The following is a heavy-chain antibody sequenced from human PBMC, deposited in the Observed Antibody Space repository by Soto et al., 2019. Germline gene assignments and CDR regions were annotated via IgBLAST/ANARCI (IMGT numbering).Heavy chain of an antibody. J-gene: IGHJ5*02. V-gene: IGHV4-34*01. D-gene: IGHD1-26*01. CDR1: GGSLSGSY. CDR2: INHRGST. CDR3: ATGGGFIESRMVWFDP. Sequence: SETLSLTCAVYGGSLSGSYLSWIRQTPGKGLEWIGSINHRGSTNYNPSLRSRVTVSILTSKNEFSLRLTSVTAADTAMYYCATGGGFIESRMVWFDPWGQGTLVTVYS.